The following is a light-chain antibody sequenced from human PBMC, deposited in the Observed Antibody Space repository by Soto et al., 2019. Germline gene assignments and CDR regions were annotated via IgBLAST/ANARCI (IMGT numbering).Light chain of an antibody. CDR2: DAS. CDR1: QSVSSSY. Sequence: EIVLTQSPGTLSLSPGERATLSCRASQSVSSSYLAWYQQKPGQAPRLLIYDASSRATGIPDRFSGSGSGTDFTLTLSRLELEDFAVYYCQQYGSSLYTFGQRTKLEIK. V-gene: IGKV3-20*01. J-gene: IGKJ2*01. CDR3: QQYGSSLYT.